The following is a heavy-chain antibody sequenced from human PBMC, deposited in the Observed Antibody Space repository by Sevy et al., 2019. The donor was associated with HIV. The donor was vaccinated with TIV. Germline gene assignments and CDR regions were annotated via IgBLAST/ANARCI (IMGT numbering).Heavy chain of an antibody. Sequence: GGSLRLSCAASGFTFSTYTMNWVRQAPGKGLEWVSPISGSGGTTYNADSLKGRFTISRDNSKNTLYLQMISLRAEDTAVYYCAKGDRTFDGMDDWGQGTTVTVSS. CDR1: GFTFSTYT. CDR2: ISGSGGTT. CDR3: AKGDRTFDGMDD. J-gene: IGHJ6*02. V-gene: IGHV3-23*01. D-gene: IGHD2-15*01.